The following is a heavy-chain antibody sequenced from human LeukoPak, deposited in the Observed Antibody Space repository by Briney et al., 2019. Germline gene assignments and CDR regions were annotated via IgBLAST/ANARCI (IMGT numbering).Heavy chain of an antibody. V-gene: IGHV4-59*08. Sequence: ETLSLTXTVSGGSISSYYWSWIRQPPGKGLEWIGYIYYSGSTNYNPSLKSRVTISVDTSKNQFSLKLSSVTAADTAVYYCARSYGSGSYLFYDYWGQGTLVTVSS. J-gene: IGHJ4*02. CDR3: ARSYGSGSYLFYDY. CDR1: GGSISSYY. CDR2: IYYSGST. D-gene: IGHD3-10*01.